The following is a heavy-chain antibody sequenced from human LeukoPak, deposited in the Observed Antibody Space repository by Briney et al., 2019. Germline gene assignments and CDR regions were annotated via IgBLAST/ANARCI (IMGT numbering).Heavy chain of an antibody. CDR1: GDSINSGGYF. V-gene: IGHV4-31*03. Sequence: SETLSLTCTVSGDSINSGGYFWSWIRQHPGKGLEWIGYIYYSGSTYYNPSLKSRVTISVDTSKNQFSLKLSSVTAADTAVYYCARLEIAVAGTSFDYWGQGTLVTVSS. D-gene: IGHD6-19*01. CDR3: ARLEIAVAGTSFDY. J-gene: IGHJ4*02. CDR2: IYYSGST.